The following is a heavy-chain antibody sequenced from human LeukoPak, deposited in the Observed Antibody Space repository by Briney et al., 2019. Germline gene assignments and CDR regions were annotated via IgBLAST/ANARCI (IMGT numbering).Heavy chain of an antibody. CDR1: GFTFSSYW. V-gene: IGHV3-7*04. CDR3: ARVPRTTSCS. J-gene: IGHJ5*02. Sequence: GGSLRLSCAASGFTFSSYWMNWARQAPGKGLEWVANINHNGNVNYYVDSVKGRFTISRDNAKNSLYLQMNSLRAEDTAVYYCARVPRTTSCSWGQGTLVTVSS. D-gene: IGHD2-2*01. CDR2: INHNGNVN.